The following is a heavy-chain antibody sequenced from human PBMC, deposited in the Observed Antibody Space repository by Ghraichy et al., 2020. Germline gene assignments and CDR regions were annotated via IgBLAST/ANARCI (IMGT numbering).Heavy chain of an antibody. CDR3: ARDGTSLTPYAFDI. CDR2: ITPRNGDT. D-gene: IGHD1-26*01. V-gene: IGHV1-2*06. CDR1: GYTFTAFY. J-gene: IGHJ3*02. Sequence: ASVKVSCKTSGYTFTAFYMQWVRQAPGQGLEWMGRITPRNGDTHYAQKFQGRVTMTRDTSIGTVYLELSRLRLDDTAVYYCARDGTSLTPYAFDIWGQGTLVTVS.